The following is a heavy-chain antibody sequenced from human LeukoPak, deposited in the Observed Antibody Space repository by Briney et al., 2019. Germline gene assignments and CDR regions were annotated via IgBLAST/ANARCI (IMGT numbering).Heavy chain of an antibody. CDR1: GGSISSGDYY. J-gene: IGHJ4*02. CDR3: ARMNGGYYYPIDY. V-gene: IGHV4-30-4*01. CDR2: IYYSGST. Sequence: SQTLSLTCTVSGGSISSGDYYWSWIRQPPGKGLEWIGYIYYSGSTNYNPSLKSRVTISVDTSKNQFSLKLSSVTAADTAVYYCARMNGGYYYPIDYWGQGTLVTVSS. D-gene: IGHD3-22*01.